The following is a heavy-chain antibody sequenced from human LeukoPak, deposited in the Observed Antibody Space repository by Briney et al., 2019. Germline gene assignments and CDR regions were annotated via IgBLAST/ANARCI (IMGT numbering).Heavy chain of an antibody. D-gene: IGHD3-22*01. CDR3: ARLNVDYYDSSGYQDY. CDR1: GYTFTSYY. J-gene: IGHJ4*02. CDR2: INPSGGST. Sequence: GASVKVSCKASGYTFTSYYMHWVRQAPGQGLEWMGIINPSGGSTSYAQKFQGRVTMTRDTSTSTVYMELSRLRSDDTAVYYCARLNVDYYDSSGYQDYWGQGTLVTVSS. V-gene: IGHV1-46*01.